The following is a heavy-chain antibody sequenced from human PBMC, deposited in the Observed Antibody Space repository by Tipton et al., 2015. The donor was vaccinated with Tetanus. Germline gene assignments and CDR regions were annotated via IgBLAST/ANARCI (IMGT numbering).Heavy chain of an antibody. CDR1: GGSISAYY. D-gene: IGHD1-1*01. CDR2: IYHSGST. CDR3: ARDTTRGGSDS. J-gene: IGHJ5*02. V-gene: IGHV4-59*01. Sequence: TLSLTCSVSGGSISAYYWSWIRQSPGRGLEWIGQIYHSGSTDYNPALKSRVTMSVDVPKNQFSLRLRSVTAADTAVYYCARDTTRGGSDSWGQGALVTVSA.